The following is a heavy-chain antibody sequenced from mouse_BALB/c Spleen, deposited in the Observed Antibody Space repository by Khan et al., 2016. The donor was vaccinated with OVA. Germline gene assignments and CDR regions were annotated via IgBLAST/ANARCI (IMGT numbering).Heavy chain of an antibody. Sequence: EVELVESGGGLVKPGGSLKLSCAASGFAFSSYDMSWVRQTPERRLEWVALISNGGSYTNYPESVKGRFTISRDNARNTLYLQVSSLRSEDTALYYCARHGGFNPYFAMDYWGQGTSVTVSS. CDR1: GFAFSSYD. J-gene: IGHJ4*01. CDR3: ARHGGFNPYFAMDY. CDR2: ISNGGSYT. V-gene: IGHV5-9*02.